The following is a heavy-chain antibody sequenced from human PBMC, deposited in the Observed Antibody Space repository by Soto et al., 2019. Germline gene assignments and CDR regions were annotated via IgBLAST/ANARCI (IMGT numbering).Heavy chain of an antibody. CDR2: ISGSGGST. Sequence: GGSLRLSCAASGFTFSSYAMSWVRQAPGKGLEWVSAISGSGGSTYYADSVKGRFTISRDNSKNTLYLQMNSLRAEDTAVYYCAKDPTYIVVVPAKLRRDSITGKDYWGQGTLVTVSS. V-gene: IGHV3-23*01. CDR3: AKDPTYIVVVPAKLRRDSITGKDY. D-gene: IGHD2-2*01. J-gene: IGHJ4*02. CDR1: GFTFSSYA.